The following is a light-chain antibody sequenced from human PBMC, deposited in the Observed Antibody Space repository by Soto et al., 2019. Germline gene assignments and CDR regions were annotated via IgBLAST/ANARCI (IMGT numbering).Light chain of an antibody. J-gene: IGKJ2*01. CDR1: QSINSE. Sequence: EIVMTQSPATLSLSPGERAALSCRASQSINSELAWYQQKPGQPPRLLIYGASTRATGVPARFTGSESGSXXXXXXXXXXXXXFAVYYCQQGHNWPLTFGQXTRLEI. CDR2: GAS. CDR3: QQGHNWPLT. V-gene: IGKV3-15*01.